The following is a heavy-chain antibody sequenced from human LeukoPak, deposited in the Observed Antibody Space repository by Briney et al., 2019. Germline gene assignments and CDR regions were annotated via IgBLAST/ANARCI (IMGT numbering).Heavy chain of an antibody. J-gene: IGHJ5*02. CDR1: GYTFTSYG. Sequence: ASVKVSCKASGYTFTSYGISWVRQAPGQGLEWMGWISAYNGNTNYAQKLQGRVTMTTDTSTSTAYMELRSLRSDDTAVYFCARVLSYDSSVNWFDPWGQGTLVTVSS. CDR3: ARVLSYDSSVNWFDP. CDR2: ISAYNGNT. D-gene: IGHD3-22*01. V-gene: IGHV1-18*01.